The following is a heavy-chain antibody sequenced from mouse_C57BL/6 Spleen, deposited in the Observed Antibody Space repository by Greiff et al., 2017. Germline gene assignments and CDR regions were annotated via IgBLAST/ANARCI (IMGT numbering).Heavy chain of an antibody. V-gene: IGHV10-1*01. Sequence: GGGLVQPKGSLKLSCAASGFSFNTYAMNWVRQAPGKGLEWVARIRSKSNNYATYYADSVKDRFTISRDDSESMLYLQMNNLKTEDTAMYYCVRPANWDEDWFAYWGQGTLVTVSA. CDR3: VRPANWDEDWFAY. CDR2: IRSKSNNYAT. J-gene: IGHJ3*01. D-gene: IGHD4-1*01. CDR1: GFSFNTYA.